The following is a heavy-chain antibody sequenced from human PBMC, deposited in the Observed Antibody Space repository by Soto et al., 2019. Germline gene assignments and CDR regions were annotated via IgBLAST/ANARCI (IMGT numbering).Heavy chain of an antibody. V-gene: IGHV1-46*01. J-gene: IGHJ6*02. CDR3: GRGDLIPVPYYYGMDV. CDR2: INPSGGST. Sequence: ASVKVFCKASGYTFTSYYMHWVRQAPGQGLEWMGIINPSGGSTSYAQKFQGRVTMTRDTSTRTVYMELSSLRSEDTAVYYCGRGDLIPVPYYYGMDVWGQGTTVTVSS. CDR1: GYTFTSYY. D-gene: IGHD2-2*02.